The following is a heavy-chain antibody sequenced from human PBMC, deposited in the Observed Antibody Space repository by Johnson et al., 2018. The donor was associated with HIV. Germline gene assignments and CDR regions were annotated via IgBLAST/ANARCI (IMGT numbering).Heavy chain of an antibody. CDR2: ISYDGGSK. CDR3: ARLPSGYSRDDLDI. J-gene: IGHJ3*02. Sequence: QVQLVESGGGVVQPGRSLRLSCAASGFTFSSYAMHWVRQAPGKGLEWVAVISYDGGSKYYADSVKGRFTVSRDNSKNTLYLQINSLRPEDTAVYYCARLPSGYSRDDLDIWGQGTMVTVSS. V-gene: IGHV3-30*04. CDR1: GFTFSSYA. D-gene: IGHD5-18*01.